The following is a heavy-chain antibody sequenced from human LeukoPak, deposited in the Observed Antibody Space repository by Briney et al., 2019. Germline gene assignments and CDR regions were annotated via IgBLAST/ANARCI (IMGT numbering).Heavy chain of an antibody. D-gene: IGHD3-22*01. CDR2: ISSSSSYI. J-gene: IGHJ4*02. Sequence: GGSLRLSCAASGFTFSSYSMNWVRQAPGKGLEWVSSISSSSSYIYYAGSVKGRFTISRDNAKNSLYLQMNSLRAEDTAVYYCARDASYYYDSSGYQTEDYWGQGTLVTVSS. CDR3: ARDASYYYDSSGYQTEDY. V-gene: IGHV3-21*01. CDR1: GFTFSSYS.